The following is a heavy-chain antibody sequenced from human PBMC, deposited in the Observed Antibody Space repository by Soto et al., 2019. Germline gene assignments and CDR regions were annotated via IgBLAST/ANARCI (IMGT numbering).Heavy chain of an antibody. CDR3: AINYYDTAPY. V-gene: IGHV1-69*02. Sequence: QVQLVQSGADVKKPGSSVKVSCKASGGTFSSYTISWVRQAPGQGLEWMGRIIPIIGVANYAPNFQGRVTITAYKSTSTAYMELSSLRSEDTAVYYCAINYYDTAPYWGQGTMVTVSS. J-gene: IGHJ3*01. CDR2: IIPIIGVA. CDR1: GGTFSSYT. D-gene: IGHD3-22*01.